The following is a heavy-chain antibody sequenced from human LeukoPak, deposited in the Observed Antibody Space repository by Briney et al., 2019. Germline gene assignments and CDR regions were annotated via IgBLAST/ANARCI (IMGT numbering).Heavy chain of an antibody. CDR2: IYYSGGT. D-gene: IGHD5-24*01. Sequence: SETLSLTCTVSGGSISSSSYYWGWIRQPPGKGLEWIGSIYYSGGTYYNPSLKSRVTISVDTSKNQFSLKLSSVTAADTAVYYCARDGYNYLFDYWGQGTLVTVSS. V-gene: IGHV4-39*07. CDR1: GGSISSSSYY. J-gene: IGHJ4*02. CDR3: ARDGYNYLFDY.